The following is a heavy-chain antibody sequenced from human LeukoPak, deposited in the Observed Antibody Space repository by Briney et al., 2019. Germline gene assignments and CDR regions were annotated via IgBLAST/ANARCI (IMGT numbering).Heavy chain of an antibody. CDR2: IYPGDSDT. V-gene: IGHV5-51*01. CDR3: ARLPMYYDFWSGYYGAFGI. CDR1: GYSFTSYW. J-gene: IGHJ3*02. Sequence: GESLKISCKGSGYSFTSYWIGWVRQMPGKGLEWMGIIYPGDSDTRYSPSFQSQVTISADKSISTAYLQWSSLKASDTAMYYCARLPMYYDFWSGYYGAFGIWGQGTMVTVSS. D-gene: IGHD3-3*01.